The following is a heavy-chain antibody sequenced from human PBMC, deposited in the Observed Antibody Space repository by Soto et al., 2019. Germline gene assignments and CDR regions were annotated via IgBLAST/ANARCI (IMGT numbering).Heavy chain of an antibody. Sequence: GGSLRLSCAASGFTFSSYAMSWVRQAPGKGLEWVSAISGSGGSTYYADSVKGRFTISRDNSKNTLYLQMNSLRAEDTAVYYCAKELPPEYSYGWSLGYWGQGTLVTVSS. CDR1: GFTFSSYA. J-gene: IGHJ4*02. V-gene: IGHV3-23*01. CDR2: ISGSGGST. CDR3: AKELPPEYSYGWSLGY. D-gene: IGHD5-18*01.